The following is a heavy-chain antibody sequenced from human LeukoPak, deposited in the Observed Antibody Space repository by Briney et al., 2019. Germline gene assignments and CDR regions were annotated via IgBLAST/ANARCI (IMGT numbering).Heavy chain of an antibody. Sequence: SETLSLTCNVSGGXISNYYWTWIRQPPGKGLEWVGYIHYSGSTNYNPSLKSRVTISVDTSKNQFSLKLNSVTAADTAVYYCARETYYYDSSGPDAFDIWGQGTMVTVSS. CDR3: ARETYYYDSSGPDAFDI. J-gene: IGHJ3*02. D-gene: IGHD3-22*01. V-gene: IGHV4-59*12. CDR2: IHYSGST. CDR1: GGXISNYY.